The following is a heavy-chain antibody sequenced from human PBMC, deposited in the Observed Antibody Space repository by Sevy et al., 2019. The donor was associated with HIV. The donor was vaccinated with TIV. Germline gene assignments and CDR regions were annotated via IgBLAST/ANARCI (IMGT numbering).Heavy chain of an antibody. CDR3: VRAMAAALSY. D-gene: IGHD6-13*01. CDR1: GFTLSSYW. J-gene: IGHJ4*02. Sequence: GGSLRLSCAASGFTLSSYWVNWVRQAPGKGLEWVANINQDGNKKYYVDSVKGRFTISRDNIMNSVHLQMNSLRAEDTAVYYCVRAMAAALSYWGQGALVTVSS. CDR2: INQDGNKK. V-gene: IGHV3-7*01.